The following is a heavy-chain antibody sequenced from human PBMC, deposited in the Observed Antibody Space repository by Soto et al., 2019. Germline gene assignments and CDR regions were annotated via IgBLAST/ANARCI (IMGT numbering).Heavy chain of an antibody. CDR2: IDWDDDK. J-gene: IGHJ6*02. V-gene: IGHV2-70*01. D-gene: IGHD6-6*01. Sequence: GSGPTLVNPTQTLTLTCTFSGFSLSTSGMCVSWIRQPPGKALEWLALIDWDDDKYYSTSLKTRLTISKDTSKNQVVLTMTDMDPVDTATFYCARMGARDYYYYGMDVWGQGTTVTVSS. CDR3: ARMGARDYYYYGMDV. CDR1: GFSLSTSGMC.